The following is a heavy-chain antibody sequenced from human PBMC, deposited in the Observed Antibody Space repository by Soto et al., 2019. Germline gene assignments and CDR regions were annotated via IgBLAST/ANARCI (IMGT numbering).Heavy chain of an antibody. J-gene: IGHJ3*02. V-gene: IGHV3-23*01. D-gene: IGHD3-22*01. CDR2: ISGSGGST. CDR1: GFTFSSYA. CDR3: AKDTSPFNVVVIAFDI. Sequence: EVQLLESGGGLVQPGGSLRLSCAASGFTFSSYAMSWVRQAPGKGLEWVSAISGSGGSTYYADSVKGRFTISRDNSKNTLYLQMNSLRAEDTAVYYCAKDTSPFNVVVIAFDIWGQGTMVTVSS.